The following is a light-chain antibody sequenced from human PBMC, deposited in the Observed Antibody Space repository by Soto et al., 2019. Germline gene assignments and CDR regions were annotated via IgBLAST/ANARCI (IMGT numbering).Light chain of an antibody. CDR2: DAS. J-gene: IGKJ1*01. CDR1: QSVSSY. V-gene: IGKV3-11*01. Sequence: ESVLTQSPAPLSFSPGERATLSCRASQSVSSYLAWYQQKPGQAPRLLIYDASNRATGIPARFSGSGSGTDFTLTISSLEPEDFAVYYCQQRSNWPWTFGQGTKVDIK. CDR3: QQRSNWPWT.